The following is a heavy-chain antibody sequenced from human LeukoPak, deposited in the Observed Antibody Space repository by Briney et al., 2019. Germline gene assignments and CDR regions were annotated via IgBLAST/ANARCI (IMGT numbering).Heavy chain of an antibody. CDR3: ARDSSSGIDY. Sequence: SETLSLTCTVSGASISSYYWSWIRQPPGKGLEWIGYISYSGNTNYNPSLKSRVTISVDTSKSQFSLKLSSVTAADTAVYYCARDSSSGIDYWGQGTLVTVS. J-gene: IGHJ4*02. D-gene: IGHD6-6*01. CDR1: GASISSYY. V-gene: IGHV4-59*01. CDR2: ISYSGNT.